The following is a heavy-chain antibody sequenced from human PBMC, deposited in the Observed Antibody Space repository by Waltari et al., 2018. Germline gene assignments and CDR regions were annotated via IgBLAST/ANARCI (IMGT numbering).Heavy chain of an antibody. CDR2: VYYSGST. J-gene: IGHJ5*02. CDR1: GGSITAYQ. Sequence: QMQLQESGPGLVKTSETLSLTCTVSGGSITAYQWSWIRQTPGKGLEWIGHVYYSGSTNYNPSLKSRVTISIDTPKNQFSLKLSSVAAADTAVYFCARDSGKYLDPXGQGTLVTVSS. D-gene: IGHD6-25*01. CDR3: ARDSGKYLDP. V-gene: IGHV4-59*01.